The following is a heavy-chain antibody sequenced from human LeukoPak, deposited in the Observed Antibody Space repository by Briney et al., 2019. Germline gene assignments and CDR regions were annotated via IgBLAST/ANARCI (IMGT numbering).Heavy chain of an antibody. V-gene: IGHV4-59*08. CDR3: ARLDYSSGVIDY. D-gene: IGHD6-19*01. CDR2: IYYSGST. CDR1: GGSISSYY. Sequence: PSETLSLTCTVSGGSISSYYWSWIRQPPGKGLEWIGYIYYSGSTNYNPSLKSRVTISVDTSKNQFSLKLSSVTAADTAVYYCARLDYSSGVIDYWGQGTLVTVSS. J-gene: IGHJ4*02.